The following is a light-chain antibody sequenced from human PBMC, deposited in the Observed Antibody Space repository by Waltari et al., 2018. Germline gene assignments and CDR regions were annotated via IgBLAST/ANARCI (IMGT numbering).Light chain of an antibody. Sequence: DIVMTQSPLSLPVTPGESASISCRSTQTLRHSNGYNYLEWYLQKPGQSPQLLIYLGSNRASGVPDRLSGSGSGTVFTLKITRVEAEDVAVYYCMQALQTPWTFGQGTKVEIK. CDR1: QTLRHSNGYNY. CDR2: LGS. CDR3: MQALQTPWT. V-gene: IGKV2-28*01. J-gene: IGKJ1*01.